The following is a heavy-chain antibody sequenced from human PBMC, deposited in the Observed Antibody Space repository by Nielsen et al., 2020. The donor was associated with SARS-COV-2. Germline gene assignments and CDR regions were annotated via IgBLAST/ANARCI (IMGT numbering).Heavy chain of an antibody. D-gene: IGHD2-8*02. CDR2: ISWNSGSI. CDR1: GFTFDDYA. Sequence: SLKISCAASGFTFDDYAMHWVRQAPGKGLEWVSGISWNSGSIGYADSVKGRFTISRDNAKNSLYLQMNSLRAEDTALYYCAKLPAGGEDAFDIWGQGTMVTVSS. CDR3: AKLPAGGEDAFDI. J-gene: IGHJ3*02. V-gene: IGHV3-9*01.